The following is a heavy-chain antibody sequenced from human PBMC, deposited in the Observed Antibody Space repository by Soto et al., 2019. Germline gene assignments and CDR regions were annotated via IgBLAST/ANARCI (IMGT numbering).Heavy chain of an antibody. D-gene: IGHD2-2*01. CDR2: IKSKNDGGTT. CDR3: TSAGQYCTSTTCKAY. Sequence: PGGSLRLSCAASGFGFTNSWMNCVRQAPGKGLEWVGRIKSKNDGGTTDYAAPVQGRFTISRDDSKATIYLQMNSLKTEDTAVYYCTSAGQYCTSTTCKAYWGQGTPVTVSS. V-gene: IGHV3-15*07. CDR1: GFGFTNSW. J-gene: IGHJ4*02.